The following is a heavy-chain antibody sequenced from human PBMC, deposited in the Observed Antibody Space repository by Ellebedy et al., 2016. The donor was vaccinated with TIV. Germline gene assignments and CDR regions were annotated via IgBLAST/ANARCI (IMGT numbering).Heavy chain of an antibody. CDR3: ARADVRGAKFYFDL. J-gene: IGHJ4*02. CDR2: MYHFGTT. V-gene: IGHV4-4*02. Sequence: MPSETLSLTCTVSGASVSSANWWNWIRQSPGTGLEWIGEMYHFGTTNYNPSLRGLVTISVDKSNNQSSLKLSSVTAADTAGYYCARADVRGAKFYFDLWGQGTLVTVSS. CDR1: GASVSSANW. D-gene: IGHD3-10*01.